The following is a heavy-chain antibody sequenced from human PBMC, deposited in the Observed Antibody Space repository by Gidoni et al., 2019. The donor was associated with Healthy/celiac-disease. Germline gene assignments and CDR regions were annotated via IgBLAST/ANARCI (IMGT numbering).Heavy chain of an antibody. CDR1: GGTFSSYA. J-gene: IGHJ6*03. V-gene: IGHV1-69*06. CDR3: ARGGYCSSTSCFYDILTGYSHYYYYMDV. D-gene: IGHD2-2*01. Sequence: QVQLVQSGAEVKKPGSSVKVSCKASGGTFSSYAISWVRQAPGHGLEWMGGIIPIFGTANYAQKFQGRVTITADKSTSTAYMELSSLRSEDTAVYYCARGGYCSSTSCFYDILTGYSHYYYYMDVWGKGTTVTVSS. CDR2: IIPIFGTA.